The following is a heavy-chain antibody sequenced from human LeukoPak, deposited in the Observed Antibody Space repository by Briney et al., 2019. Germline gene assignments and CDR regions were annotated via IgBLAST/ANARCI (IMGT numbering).Heavy chain of an antibody. V-gene: IGHV1-2*02. Sequence: ASVKVSCKASGYTFTGYYMHWVRQAPGQGLEWMGWINPNSGGTNYAQKFQGRVTMTRDMSTSTVYMELSSLRSEDTAVYYCAVSGYSGYAGYWGQGTLVTVSS. CDR3: AVSGYSGYAGY. CDR1: GYTFTGYY. J-gene: IGHJ4*02. D-gene: IGHD5-12*01. CDR2: INPNSGGT.